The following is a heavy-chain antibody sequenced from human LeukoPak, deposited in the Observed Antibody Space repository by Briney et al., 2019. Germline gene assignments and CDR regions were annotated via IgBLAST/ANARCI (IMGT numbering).Heavy chain of an antibody. CDR1: VFTFSSYA. Sequence: GGSLRLSCPASVFTFSSYAMSWVRQAPGKGLEWVSAISGSGGNTYYADSVKGRFTISRDNSKNTLYLQMNSLRAEDTAFYYCAKASRIPFGDYFDGWGQGTLVTV. D-gene: IGHD3-10*01. CDR3: AKASRIPFGDYFDG. CDR2: ISGSGGNT. J-gene: IGHJ4*02. V-gene: IGHV3-23*01.